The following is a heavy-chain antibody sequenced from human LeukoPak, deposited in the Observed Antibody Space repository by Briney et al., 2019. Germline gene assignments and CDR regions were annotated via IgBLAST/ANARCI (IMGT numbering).Heavy chain of an antibody. CDR1: GFTFSNAW. CDR2: IKSKTDGGTT. Sequence: GSLRLSCAASGFTFSNAWMSWVRQAPGKGLEWVGRIKSKTDGGTTDYAAPVKGRFTISRDDSKNTLYLQMNSLKTEDTAEYYCTTFLSPYYYYGMDVWGQGTTVTVSS. V-gene: IGHV3-15*01. J-gene: IGHJ6*02. CDR3: TTFLSPYYYYGMDV.